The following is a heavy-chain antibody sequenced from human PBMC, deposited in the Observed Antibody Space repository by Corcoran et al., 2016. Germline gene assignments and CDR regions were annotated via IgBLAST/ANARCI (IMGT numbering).Heavy chain of an antibody. CDR3: ANKAIAARPPMG. CDR2: ITSGGSST. CDR1: GFTFTNYA. Sequence: EVQLVESGGGSVQPGGSLRLSCAASGFTFTNYAMSWVRQTPGKGLEWVSGITSGGSSTYYADSVKGRFTISRDNSNNMLYLQMNSLRAEDTAIYYCANKAIAARPPMGWGQGTLVTVSS. V-gene: IGHV3-23*04. J-gene: IGHJ4*02. D-gene: IGHD6-6*01.